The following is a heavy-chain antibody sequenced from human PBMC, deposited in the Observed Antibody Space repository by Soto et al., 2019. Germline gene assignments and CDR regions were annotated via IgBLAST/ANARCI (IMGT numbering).Heavy chain of an antibody. D-gene: IGHD1-26*01. CDR1: GFTFSSYG. CDR2: ISGSGGKT. Sequence: PGGSLRLSCAASGFTFSSYGMSWVRQAPGKGPEWVSGISGSGGKTYYADSVKGRFTISRDNSKNTLYVQMKSLRADDTAVYYCAKDTSPIVGAYQLYYYYGMDVWGHGTSVTVSS. V-gene: IGHV3-23*01. J-gene: IGHJ6*02. CDR3: AKDTSPIVGAYQLYYYYGMDV.